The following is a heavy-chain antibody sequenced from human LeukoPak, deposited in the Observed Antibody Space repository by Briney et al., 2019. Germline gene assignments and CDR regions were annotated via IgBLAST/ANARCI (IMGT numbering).Heavy chain of an antibody. J-gene: IGHJ4*02. D-gene: IGHD3-10*01. CDR2: ISYDGSNK. Sequence: PGRSLRLSCAASGFTFSSYGMHWVRQAPGKGLEWVAVISYDGSNKYSADSVKGRFTISRDNSRNTLYLQMNSLRAEDTAVYYCAKDKTRAERITMVRGALDYWGQGTLVTVSS. CDR3: AKDKTRAERITMVRGALDY. CDR1: GFTFSSYG. V-gene: IGHV3-30*18.